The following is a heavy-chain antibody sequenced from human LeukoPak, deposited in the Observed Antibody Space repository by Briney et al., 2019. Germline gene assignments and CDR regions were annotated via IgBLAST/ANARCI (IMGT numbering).Heavy chain of an antibody. V-gene: IGHV1-8*01. CDR3: ARALGYCSGGSCSNYYYYGMDV. CDR1: GYTFTSYD. Sequence: ASVKVSCKASGYTFTSYDINLVRQATGQGLEWMGWMNPNSGNTGYAQKFQGRVTMTRNTSISTAYMELSSLRSEDTAVYYCARALGYCSGGSCSNYYYYGMDVWGQGTTVTVSS. J-gene: IGHJ6*02. D-gene: IGHD2-15*01. CDR2: MNPNSGNT.